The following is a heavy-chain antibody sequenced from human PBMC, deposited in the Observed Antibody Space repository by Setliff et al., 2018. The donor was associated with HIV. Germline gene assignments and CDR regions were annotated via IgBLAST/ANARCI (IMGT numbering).Heavy chain of an antibody. J-gene: IGHJ4*02. CDR2: INTDGTNT. CDR1: GFTFSSYW. D-gene: IGHD4-17*01. Sequence: GGSLRLSCAASGFTFSSYWMHWVRQAPGKGLVWVSRINTDGTNTNYADSVKGRFTISRDNTKNTLYLQMNSLRTEDTAVYYCTKPTTVVTSYYFDSWGQGTQVTVSS. CDR3: TKPTTVVTSYYFDS. V-gene: IGHV3-74*01.